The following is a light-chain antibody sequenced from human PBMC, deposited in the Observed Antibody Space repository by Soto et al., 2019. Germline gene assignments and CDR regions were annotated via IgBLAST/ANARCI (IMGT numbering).Light chain of an antibody. CDR1: QTIDTF. CDR3: QQSYVLPLT. Sequence: DIQMTQSPPSLSASVGDRVTITCRASQTIDTFVNWYQQKPGRAPNLLIFAASTLHSGVPSRFSGSGSGTDFTLTITCLQPEDFATYFCQQSYVLPLTFGGGTEVEIK. V-gene: IGKV1-39*01. J-gene: IGKJ4*01. CDR2: AAS.